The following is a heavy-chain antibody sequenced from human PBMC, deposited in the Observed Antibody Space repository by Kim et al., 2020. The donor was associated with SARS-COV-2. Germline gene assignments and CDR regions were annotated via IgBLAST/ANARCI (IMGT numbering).Heavy chain of an antibody. J-gene: IGHJ2*01. CDR1: GGTFSSYA. Sequence: SVKVSCKASGGTFSSYAISWVRQAPGQGLEWMGGIIPIFGTANYAQKFQGRVTITADESTSTAYMELSSLRSEDTAVYYCARGKPYSSSWYDHWYFDLWGRGTLVTVSS. D-gene: IGHD6-13*01. V-gene: IGHV1-69*13. CDR2: IIPIFGTA. CDR3: ARGKPYSSSWYDHWYFDL.